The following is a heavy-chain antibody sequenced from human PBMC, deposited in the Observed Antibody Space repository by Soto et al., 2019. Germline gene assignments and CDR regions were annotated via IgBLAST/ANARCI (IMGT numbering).Heavy chain of an antibody. CDR1: GYTFTSYA. V-gene: IGHV1-3*01. CDR2: INAGNGKT. D-gene: IGHD2-15*01. J-gene: IGHJ4*02. CDR3: ATDRIVVVVAAPGANFDY. Sequence: ASVKVSCKASGYTFTSYATHWVRQAPGQRLEWMGWINAGNGKTKYSQKFQGRVTITKDTSTDTAYMELSSLRSEDTAVYYCATDRIVVVVAAPGANFDYWGQGTLVTVSS.